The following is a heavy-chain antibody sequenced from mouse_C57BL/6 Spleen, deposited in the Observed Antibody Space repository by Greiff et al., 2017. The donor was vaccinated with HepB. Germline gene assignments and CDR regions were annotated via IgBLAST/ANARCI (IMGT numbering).Heavy chain of an antibody. J-gene: IGHJ3*01. CDR2: IYPSDSET. V-gene: IGHV1-61*01. D-gene: IGHD2-4*01. CDR3: VYYDYDGFAY. Sequence: VQLQQPGAELVRPGSSVKLSCKASGYTFTSYWMDWVKQRPGQGLEWIGNIYPSDSETHYNQKFKDKATLTVDKSSSTAYMQLSSLTSEDAAVYSCVYYDYDGFAYWGQGTLVTVSA. CDR1: GYTFTSYW.